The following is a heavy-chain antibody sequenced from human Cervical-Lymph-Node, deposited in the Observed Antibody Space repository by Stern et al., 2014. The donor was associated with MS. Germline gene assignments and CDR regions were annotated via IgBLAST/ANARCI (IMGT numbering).Heavy chain of an antibody. D-gene: IGHD2-15*01. CDR1: GYTFTSFY. J-gene: IGHJ4*02. CDR3: ARDLPDVVAPTHPQYDLDF. CDR2: INPGGGAT. Sequence: QVQLGQSGAELKRPGASVKVYCKASGYTFTSFYMHWVRQAPGQGLECMGIINPGGGATSYAQKFQGRVTMTRDTSTSTLYMELSSLTSEDTAVYYCARDLPDVVAPTHPQYDLDFWGQGTLVTVSS. V-gene: IGHV1-46*03.